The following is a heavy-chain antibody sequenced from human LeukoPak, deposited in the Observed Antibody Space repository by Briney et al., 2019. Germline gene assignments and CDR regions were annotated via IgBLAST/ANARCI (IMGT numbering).Heavy chain of an antibody. CDR2: IYYSGST. CDR3: AGYEAYFDY. Sequence: SETLSLTCTVSGGSISSYYWSWIRQPPGKGLEWIGYIYYSGSTNYNPSLKSRVTISVDTSKNQFSLKLSSVTAADTAVYYCAGYEAYFDYWGQGTLVTVSS. CDR1: GGSISSYY. D-gene: IGHD3-3*01. J-gene: IGHJ4*02. V-gene: IGHV4-59*01.